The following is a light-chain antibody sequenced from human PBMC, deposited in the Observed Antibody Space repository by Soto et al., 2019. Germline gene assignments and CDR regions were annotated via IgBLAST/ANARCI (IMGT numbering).Light chain of an antibody. Sequence: EIVLTQSPGTLSLSPGERATLSCRASQSVSSSYLARYQQKPGQAPRLLIYGASSRATGIPDRFSGSGSGTDFTLTISRLEPEDFAVYYCQQYGSSLVLGPGTKVDI. J-gene: IGKJ3*01. CDR3: QQYGSSLV. V-gene: IGKV3-20*01. CDR1: QSVSSSY. CDR2: GAS.